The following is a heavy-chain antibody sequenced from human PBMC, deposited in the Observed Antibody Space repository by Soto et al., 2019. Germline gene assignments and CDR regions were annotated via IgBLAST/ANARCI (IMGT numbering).Heavy chain of an antibody. CDR2: IASTGDT. CDR1: GFTFSSYD. CDR3: GSGLHYDILLPAMDV. J-gene: IGHJ6*02. D-gene: IGHD3-9*01. Sequence: EVQLVESGGGLVQPGGSLRLSCAASGFTFSSYDMHWVRQATGKGLEWVSGIASTGDTYYPGSVKGRFTISRENAQNSLYLQMNSLRAEDTAIYYCGSGLHYDILLPAMDVWGQGTTVTVSS. V-gene: IGHV3-13*01.